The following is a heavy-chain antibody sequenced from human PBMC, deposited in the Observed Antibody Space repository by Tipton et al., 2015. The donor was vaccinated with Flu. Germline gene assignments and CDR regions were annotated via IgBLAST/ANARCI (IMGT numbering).Heavy chain of an antibody. CDR1: GFTFNNYA. CDR3: AKNAGYCSSISCYRPFDY. Sequence: SLRLSCAASGFTFNNYAMNWVRQAPGKGLEWVSVVSGSGGGPNYADSVKGRFTISRDNSKNTLYLQMNSLRAEDTAVYYCAKNAGYCSSISCYRPFDYWGQGILVTVSS. CDR2: VSGSGGGP. V-gene: IGHV3-23*01. J-gene: IGHJ4*02. D-gene: IGHD2-2*01.